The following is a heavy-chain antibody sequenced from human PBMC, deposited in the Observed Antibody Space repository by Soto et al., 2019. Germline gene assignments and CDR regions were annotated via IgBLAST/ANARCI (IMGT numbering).Heavy chain of an antibody. D-gene: IGHD2-15*01. J-gene: IGHJ6*02. CDR3: AHKGGRGAAMDV. Sequence: QITLKESGPTLVKPTQTLTLTCTFSGFSITTSGEGVAWIRQPPGKALEWLALIYWDDDERYSPFLQSRVTITKDTSKNHVVLTMTNMDPVDTATYYCAHKGGRGAAMDVWGQGTTVTVSS. CDR1: GFSITTSGEG. V-gene: IGHV2-5*02. CDR2: IYWDDDE.